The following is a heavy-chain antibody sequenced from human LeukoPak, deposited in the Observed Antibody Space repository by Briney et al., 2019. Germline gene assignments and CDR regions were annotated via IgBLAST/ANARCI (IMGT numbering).Heavy chain of an antibody. CDR3: ARTYSSGWSYGMDV. Sequence: PGGSLRLSCAASGFTVSSNYMSWVRQAPGKGLEWVSVTYSGDSTYYADSVKGRFTISRDNSKNTLYPQMNSLRAEDTAVYYCARTYSSGWSYGMDVWGQGTTVTVSS. J-gene: IGHJ6*02. D-gene: IGHD6-19*01. CDR1: GFTVSSNY. V-gene: IGHV3-66*01. CDR2: TYSGDST.